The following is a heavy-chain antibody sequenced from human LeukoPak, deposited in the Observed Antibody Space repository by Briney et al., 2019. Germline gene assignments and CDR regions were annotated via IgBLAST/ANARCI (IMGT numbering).Heavy chain of an antibody. CDR3: ARVSPYFDWADGMDV. D-gene: IGHD3-9*01. J-gene: IGHJ6*02. V-gene: IGHV3-7*01. CDR2: IKQDGSEK. CDR1: GFTFSSYW. Sequence: QTGGSLRLSCAASGFTFSSYWMSWVRQAPGKGLEWVANIKQDGSEKYYVDSVKGRFTISRDNAKNSLYLQMNSLRAEDTAVYYCARVSPYFDWADGMDVWGQGTTVTVSS.